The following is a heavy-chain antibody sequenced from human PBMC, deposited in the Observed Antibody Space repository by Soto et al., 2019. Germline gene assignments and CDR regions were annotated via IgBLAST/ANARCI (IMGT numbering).Heavy chain of an antibody. CDR3: AKDNGYDSSGYGAPNAFDI. V-gene: IGHV4-30-2*01. CDR2: IYHSGST. Sequence: SETLSLTCAVSGGSISSGGYSWSWIRQPPGKGLEWIGYIYHSGSTYYNPSLKSRVTISVDRSKNQFSLKLSSVTAADTAVYYCAKDNGYDSSGYGAPNAFDIWGQGTMVTVS. D-gene: IGHD3-22*01. CDR1: GGSISSGGYS. J-gene: IGHJ3*02.